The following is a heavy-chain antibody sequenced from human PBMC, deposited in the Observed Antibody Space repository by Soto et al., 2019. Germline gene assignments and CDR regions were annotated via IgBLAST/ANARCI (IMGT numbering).Heavy chain of an antibody. Sequence: PSETLSLTCTVSGGSISSSSYYWGWIRQPPGKGLEWIGSIYYSGSTYYNPSLKSRVTISVDTSKNQFSLKLSSVTAADTAVYYCARISSVATIFRKRNPDYYYYYMDVWGKGTTVTVSS. CDR1: GGSISSSSYY. J-gene: IGHJ6*03. V-gene: IGHV4-39*01. D-gene: IGHD5-12*01. CDR2: IYYSGST. CDR3: ARISSVATIFRKRNPDYYYYYMDV.